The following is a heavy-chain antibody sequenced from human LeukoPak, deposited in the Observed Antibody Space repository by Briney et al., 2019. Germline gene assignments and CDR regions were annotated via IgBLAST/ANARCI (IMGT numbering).Heavy chain of an antibody. J-gene: IGHJ4*02. CDR3: AKLYYGSGSYFDY. CDR2: ISGSGGST. Sequence: GGSLRLSCAASGFTFSSYSMNWVRQAPGKGLEWVSAISGSGGSTYYADSVKGRFTISRDNSKNTLYLQMNSLRAEDTAVYYCAKLYYGSGSYFDYWGQGTLVTVSS. CDR1: GFTFSSYS. D-gene: IGHD3-10*01. V-gene: IGHV3-23*01.